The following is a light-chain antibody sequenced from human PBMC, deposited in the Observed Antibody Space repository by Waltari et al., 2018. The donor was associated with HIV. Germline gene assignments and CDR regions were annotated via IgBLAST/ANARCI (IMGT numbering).Light chain of an antibody. Sequence: QSALTQPRSVPGSPGKSVTISSPGTSRDVAGIKSISWYHHHPGKAPKLMIYDVTKRPSGVPDRFSGSKSCNTASLTISGLQADDEADYYCCSYAGNYTLIFGGGTKLTVL. CDR1: SRDVAGIKS. CDR3: CSYAGNYTLI. CDR2: DVT. V-gene: IGLV2-11*01. J-gene: IGLJ2*01.